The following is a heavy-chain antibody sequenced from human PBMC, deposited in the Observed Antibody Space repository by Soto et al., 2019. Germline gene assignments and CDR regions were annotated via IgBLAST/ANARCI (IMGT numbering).Heavy chain of an antibody. CDR3: ATVWFGELLRFDY. D-gene: IGHD3-10*01. J-gene: IGHJ4*02. CDR1: GFTFISYE. V-gene: IGHV3-48*03. CDR2: ISSSGSTI. Sequence: PWGSLRLSCAASGFTFISYEMNFFRQSPFKGLEWVSYISSSGSTIYYADSVKGRFTISRDNAKNSLYLQMNSLRAEDTAVYYCATVWFGELLRFDYWGQGTLVTVSS.